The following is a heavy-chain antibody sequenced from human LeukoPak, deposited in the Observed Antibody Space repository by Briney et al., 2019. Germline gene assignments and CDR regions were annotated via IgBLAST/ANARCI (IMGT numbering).Heavy chain of an antibody. V-gene: IGHV1-2*02. D-gene: IGHD5-12*01. CDR3: ARGLYSNVATRSMYYFDY. J-gene: IGHJ4*02. CDR1: GYTFTGYY. Sequence: GASVKVSCKASGYTFTGYYMHWVRQAPGQGLEWMGWINPNSGGTNYAQKFQGRVTMTRNTSISTAYMELSSLRSEDTAVYYCARGLYSNVATRSMYYFDYWGQGTLVTVSS. CDR2: INPNSGGT.